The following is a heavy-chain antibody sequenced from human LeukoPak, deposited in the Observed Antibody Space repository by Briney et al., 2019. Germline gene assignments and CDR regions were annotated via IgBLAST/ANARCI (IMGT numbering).Heavy chain of an antibody. J-gene: IGHJ4*02. CDR3: ARKSIVSSGRKPYDY. V-gene: IGHV4-34*01. CDR1: GGSFSGYY. CDR2: IDHSGRT. D-gene: IGHD6-13*01. Sequence: SETLSLTCAVYGGSFSGYYWSWIRQVPGKGPEWIGEIDHSGRTNANSSLKSRVTISVDTSKNQFSLRLNSVTAADTAVYYCARKSIVSSGRKPYDYWDQGALVTVSS.